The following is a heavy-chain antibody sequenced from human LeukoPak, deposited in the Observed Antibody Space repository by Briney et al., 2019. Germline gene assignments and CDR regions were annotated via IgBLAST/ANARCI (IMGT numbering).Heavy chain of an antibody. CDR1: GGSISSGSYY. CDR2: IYTSGST. J-gene: IGHJ5*02. CDR3: ASISIPTSINH. D-gene: IGHD1-26*01. V-gene: IGHV4-61*02. Sequence: SETLSLTCTVSGGSISSGSYYWSWIRQPAGKVLGWIGRIYTSGSTNYNPSLQSRVTISVDTSKHNFPLTLRSETAADTPVYLCASISIPTSINHWGQRTLVSVSS.